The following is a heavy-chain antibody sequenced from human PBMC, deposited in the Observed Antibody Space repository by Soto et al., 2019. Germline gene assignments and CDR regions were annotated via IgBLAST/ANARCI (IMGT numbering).Heavy chain of an antibody. CDR1: GFTFSDYW. D-gene: IGHD1-26*01. V-gene: IGHV3-7*01. CDR2: INEDGSVQ. CDR3: ARDIPKGACYLAC. J-gene: IGHJ4*02. Sequence: EVHLVESGGGLVQPGGSLRLSCAASGFTFSDYWMTWVRQAPGRGLEWVANINEDGSVQGYADSVKGRFTISRDNARKSLNLQMNSLRAEDTAVYYCARDIPKGACYLACWGQGTLVTVSS.